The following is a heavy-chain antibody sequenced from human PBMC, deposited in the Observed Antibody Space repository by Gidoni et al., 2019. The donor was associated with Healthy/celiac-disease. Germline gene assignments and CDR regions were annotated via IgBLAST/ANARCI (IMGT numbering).Heavy chain of an antibody. CDR2: INPNSGGT. D-gene: IGHD3-10*01. CDR3: ARAFDYYGSGSYYNWFDP. J-gene: IGHJ5*02. V-gene: IGHV1-2*02. Sequence: QVQLVQSGAEVKKPGASVKVSCKASGYPFTGYYLHWVRQAPGQGLEWMGWINPNSGGTNYAQKFQGRVTMTRDTSISTAYMELSRLRSDDTAVYYCARAFDYYGSGSYYNWFDPWGQGTLVTVSS. CDR1: GYPFTGYY.